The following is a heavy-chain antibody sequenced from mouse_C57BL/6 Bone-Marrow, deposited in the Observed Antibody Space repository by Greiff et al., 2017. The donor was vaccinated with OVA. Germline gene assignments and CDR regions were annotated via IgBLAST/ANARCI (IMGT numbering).Heavy chain of an antibody. J-gene: IGHJ2*01. CDR2: INPYNGDT. CDR3: ARGGYYYFDY. V-gene: IGHV1-20*01. D-gene: IGHD2-3*01. CDR1: GYSFTGYF. Sequence: VQLKESGPELVKPGDSVKISCKASGYSFTGYFMNWVMQSHGKSLEWIGRINPYNGDTFYNQKFKGKATLTVDKSSSTAHMELRSLTSEDSAVYYCARGGYYYFDYWGQGTTLTVSS.